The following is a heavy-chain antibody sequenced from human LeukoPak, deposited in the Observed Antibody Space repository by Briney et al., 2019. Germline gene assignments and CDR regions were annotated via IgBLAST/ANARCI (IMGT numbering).Heavy chain of an antibody. V-gene: IGHV3-21*01. Sequence: KSGGSLRLSCAASGFTFSSYSINWVRQAPGKGLEWVSSISSTSTYMYYADSVKGRFTISRDNAKNSLFLQMNSLRAEDTAVYYCAKNTFCSSSSCQTALDYWGQGTPVTVSS. J-gene: IGHJ4*02. D-gene: IGHD2-15*01. CDR1: GFTFSSYS. CDR2: ISSTSTYM. CDR3: AKNTFCSSSSCQTALDY.